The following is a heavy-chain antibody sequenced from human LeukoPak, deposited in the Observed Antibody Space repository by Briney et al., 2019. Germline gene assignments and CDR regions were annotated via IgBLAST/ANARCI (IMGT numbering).Heavy chain of an antibody. J-gene: IGHJ6*02. CDR1: GFTFSSYA. D-gene: IGHD5-12*01. Sequence: GGSLRLSCAASGFTFSSYAMSWVRQAPGKGLVWVSAISGSGGSTYYADSVKGRFTISRDNSKNTLYLQMNSLRAEDTAVYYCAKGGYGGRRLNYYYGMDVWGQGTTVTVSS. CDR3: AKGGYGGRRLNYYYGMDV. CDR2: ISGSGGST. V-gene: IGHV3-23*01.